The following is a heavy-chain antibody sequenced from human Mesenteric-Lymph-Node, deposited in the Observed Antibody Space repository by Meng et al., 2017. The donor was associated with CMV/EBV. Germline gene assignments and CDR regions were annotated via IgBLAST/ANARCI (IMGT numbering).Heavy chain of an antibody. CDR3: AKCLGTEGAYYYYYGMDV. V-gene: IGHV3-23*01. CDR2: ISGSGGST. CDR1: GFTFSSYE. Sequence: GESLKISCAASGFTFSSYEMNWVRQAPGKGLEWVSAISGSGGSTYYADSVKGRFTISRDNSKDTLYLQMNSLRAEDTAVYYCAKCLGTEGAYYYYYGMDVWGQGTTVTVSS. D-gene: IGHD3-16*01. J-gene: IGHJ6*02.